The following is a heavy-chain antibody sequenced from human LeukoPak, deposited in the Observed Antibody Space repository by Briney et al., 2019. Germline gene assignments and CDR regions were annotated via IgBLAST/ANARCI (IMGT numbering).Heavy chain of an antibody. CDR2: ISGSGDTT. Sequence: GGPLRLSCAASGFTFSTYAMSWVRQAPGKGLEWVSSISGSGDTTYYADSVKGRFTISRDNSENTLFLQMNSLRAEDTAVHYCASGTMIFPYYFEYWGQGTVVTVSS. J-gene: IGHJ4*02. V-gene: IGHV3-23*01. D-gene: IGHD3-22*01. CDR3: ASGTMIFPYYFEY. CDR1: GFTFSTYA.